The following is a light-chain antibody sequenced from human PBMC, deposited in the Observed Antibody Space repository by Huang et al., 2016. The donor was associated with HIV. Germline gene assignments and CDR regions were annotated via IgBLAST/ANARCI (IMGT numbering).Light chain of an antibody. Sequence: AVSLGERATINCKSSQSVLSRHSNKTYLAWYQQRPGQSPTLLIYWASTRQSGVPDRFSGSGSGTHFTLTISSLQAEDVAFYYCQQYFISPPTFGQGTKLEI. V-gene: IGKV4-1*01. CDR1: QSVLSRHSNKTY. CDR3: QQYFISPPT. J-gene: IGKJ2*01. CDR2: WAS.